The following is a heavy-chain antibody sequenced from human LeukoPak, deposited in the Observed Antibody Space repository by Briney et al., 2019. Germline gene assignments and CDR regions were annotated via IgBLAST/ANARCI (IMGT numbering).Heavy chain of an antibody. J-gene: IGHJ4*02. CDR3: ARDGSAYNFDY. V-gene: IGHV3-74*01. CDR1: GFTFSTSW. Sequence: GGSLRLSCAASGFTFSTSWMHWVRQAPGKGLVWVSRVESNGRNTIYADSVKGRFTISRDNRKNTLYLQMNSLRAEDTAVYCCARDGSAYNFDYWGQGTLVTVSS. CDR2: VESNGRNT. D-gene: IGHD5-24*01.